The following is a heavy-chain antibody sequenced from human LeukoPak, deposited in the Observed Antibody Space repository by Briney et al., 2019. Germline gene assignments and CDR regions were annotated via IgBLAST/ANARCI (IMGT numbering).Heavy chain of an antibody. CDR3: AGGNAMDV. CDR2: IKKDGIGI. J-gene: IGHJ6*04. CDR1: GFPFSNSW. Sequence: EGSLRLSCVVSGFPFSNSWMYWVRQAPGKGLEGVANIKKDGIGISYVDSVKGRFIISRDNTRNSLYLQMNSLTVEDTAVYFCAGGNAMDVWGKGTAVTVSS. V-gene: IGHV3-7*03.